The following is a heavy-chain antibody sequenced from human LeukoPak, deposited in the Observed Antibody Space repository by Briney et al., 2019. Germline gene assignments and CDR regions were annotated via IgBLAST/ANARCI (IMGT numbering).Heavy chain of an antibody. CDR3: APRRVAADKGFDY. D-gene: IGHD6-19*01. CDR2: MNPNSGGT. CDR1: GYTFTDYY. Sequence: ASVKVSCKASGYTFTDYYMHWMRQALGQGPEWMGWMNPNSGGTNYAQKFQGRVTMTRDTSITTAYMELSSLRSDDTAVYYCAPRRVAADKGFDYWGQGTLVTVSS. J-gene: IGHJ4*02. V-gene: IGHV1-2*02.